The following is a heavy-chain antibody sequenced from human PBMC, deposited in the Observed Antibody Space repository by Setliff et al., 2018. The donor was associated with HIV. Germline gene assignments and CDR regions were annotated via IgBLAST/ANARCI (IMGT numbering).Heavy chain of an antibody. J-gene: IGHJ6*02. CDR2: FIPVLDIT. CDR1: GGTSSTYA. D-gene: IGHD2-15*01. Sequence: SVKVSCKASGGTSSTYAINWVRQAPGQGLEWMGQFIPVLDITNDAQKFQGTVTINADKSTNTMYLELTGLRSEDTAVYYCAREGLLVTSVGGAYWYHGMDVWGQGTTVTVSS. CDR3: AREGLLVTSVGGAYWYHGMDV. V-gene: IGHV1-69*10.